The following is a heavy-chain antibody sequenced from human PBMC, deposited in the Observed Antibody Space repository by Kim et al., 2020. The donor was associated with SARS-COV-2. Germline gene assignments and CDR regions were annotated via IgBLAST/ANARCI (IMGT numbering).Heavy chain of an antibody. CDR1: GGSISSSTYY. Sequence: SETLSLTCTVSGGSISSSTYYWGWIRQPPGKGLEWIATIHSSGSTHYNPYLKSRATISVDTSKNQFSLRLSSVTAADTAVYFCARHLEYYYYYMDVWGKGTTVTVSS. CDR2: IHSSGST. CDR3: ARHLEYYYYYMDV. V-gene: IGHV4-39*01. J-gene: IGHJ6*03.